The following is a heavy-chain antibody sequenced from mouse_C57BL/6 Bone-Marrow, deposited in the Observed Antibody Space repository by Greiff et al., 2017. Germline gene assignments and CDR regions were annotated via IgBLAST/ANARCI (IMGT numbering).Heavy chain of an antibody. D-gene: IGHD1-1*01. CDR3: ARNYYGSSSYFVY. Sequence: QVQLKQSGPGLVAPSQSLSITCTVSGFSLTSYAISWVRQPPGKGLEGLGVIWTGGGTNYNSALKSRLSISKDNSKIQVFLKMNSLQTDDTARYYCARNYYGSSSYFVYWGQGTTLTVSS. V-gene: IGHV2-9-1*01. J-gene: IGHJ2*01. CDR2: IWTGGGT. CDR1: GFSLTSYA.